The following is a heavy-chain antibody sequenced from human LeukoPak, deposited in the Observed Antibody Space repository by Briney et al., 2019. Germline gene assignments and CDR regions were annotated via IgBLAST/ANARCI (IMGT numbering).Heavy chain of an antibody. CDR2: IIPIFGTA. CDR3: ARGGTMVRGVPTLHDYYYYMDV. CDR1: GGTFNSYA. Sequence: SVKVSCKASGGTFNSYAISWVRQAPGQGREWMGGIIPIFGTANYAQKFQGRVTITTDESTSTAYMELSSLRSEDTAVYYCARGGTMVRGVPTLHDYYYYMDVWGKGTTVTVSS. D-gene: IGHD3-10*01. V-gene: IGHV1-69*05. J-gene: IGHJ6*03.